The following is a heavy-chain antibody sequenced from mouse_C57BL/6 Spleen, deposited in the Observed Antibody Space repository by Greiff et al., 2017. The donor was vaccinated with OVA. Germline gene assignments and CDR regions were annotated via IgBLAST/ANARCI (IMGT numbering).Heavy chain of an antibody. J-gene: IGHJ1*03. CDR1: GFTFSDYY. V-gene: IGHV5-12*01. CDR3: ARQNYRWYFDV. D-gene: IGHD2-14*01. CDR2: ISNGGGST. Sequence: EVKLVESGGGLVQPGGSLKLSCAASGFTFSDYYMYWVRQTPEKRLEWVAYISNGGGSTYYPDTVKGRFTISRDNAKNTLYLQMSRLKSEDTAMYYCARQNYRWYFDVWGTGTTVTVSS.